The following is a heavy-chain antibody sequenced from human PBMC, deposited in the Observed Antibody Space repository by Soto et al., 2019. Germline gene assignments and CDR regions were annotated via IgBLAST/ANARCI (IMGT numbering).Heavy chain of an antibody. D-gene: IGHD6-19*01. CDR1: GYTFSGFY. CDR2: INPNSGGT. J-gene: IGHJ4*02. V-gene: IGHV1-2*02. Sequence: ASVKVSCKASGYTFSGFYMHWVRQAPGQGLEWMGWINPNSGGTKSAEKFQGRVTMTRDTSISTAYMELSRLTSDDTAVYYCASAAVTGTAGLNFWGQGTQVTVSS. CDR3: ASAAVTGTAGLNF.